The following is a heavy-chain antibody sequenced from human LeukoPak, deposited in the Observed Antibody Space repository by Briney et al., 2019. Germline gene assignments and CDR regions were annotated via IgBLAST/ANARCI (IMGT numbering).Heavy chain of an antibody. Sequence: SQTLSLTCAISGDSVSSNSAAWNWIRQSPSRGLEWLGRTYYGSKWYNDYAVSVKSRITINPDTSKNQFSLQLNSVTPEDTAVYYCAREGYSGYHQHDRFDYWGQGTLVTVSS. CDR3: AREGYSGYHQHDRFDY. CDR1: GDSVSSNSAA. J-gene: IGHJ4*02. D-gene: IGHD5-12*01. CDR2: TYYGSKWYN. V-gene: IGHV6-1*01.